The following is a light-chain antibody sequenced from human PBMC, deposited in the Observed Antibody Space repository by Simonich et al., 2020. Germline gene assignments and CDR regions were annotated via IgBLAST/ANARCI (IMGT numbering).Light chain of an antibody. J-gene: IGLJ2*01. CDR1: SLRSYY. CDR3: NSRDSSGNHVV. CDR2: GKN. V-gene: IGLV3-19*01. Sequence: SSALTQDPAVSVALGQTVRITCHGDSLRSYYASWYQQKPGQAPVLVIYGKNNRPSGIPDRFSGSSSGNTASLTITVAQAEDEADYYCNSRDSSGNHVVFGGGTKLTVL.